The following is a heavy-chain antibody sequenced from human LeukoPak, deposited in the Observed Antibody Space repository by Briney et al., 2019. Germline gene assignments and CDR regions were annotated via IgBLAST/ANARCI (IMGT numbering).Heavy chain of an antibody. CDR3: AKDPHARIVASVLQ. J-gene: IGHJ4*02. D-gene: IGHD6-13*01. CDR2: ISGSGDST. V-gene: IGHV3-23*01. CDR1: GFPFSTYA. Sequence: GGSLRLSCAASGFPFSTYAMSWVRQAPGRGLEWVSGISGSGDSTYYADSVKGRFTISRDNSKNTLYLQLNSLRAEDTAVYYCAKDPHARIVASVLQWGQGTLVTVSS.